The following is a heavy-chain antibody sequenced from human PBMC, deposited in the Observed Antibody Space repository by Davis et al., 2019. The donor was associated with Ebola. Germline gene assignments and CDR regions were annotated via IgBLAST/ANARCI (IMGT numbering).Heavy chain of an antibody. CDR3: ARGGYHDNSGYSHEAFDI. J-gene: IGHJ3*02. Sequence: GESLKISCAASGFTFSTYSMNWVRQAPGKGLEWVSSISSSSYFIYYADSLKGRFTVSRDNAKKSLYLQVDSLRAEDTAVYYCARGGYHDNSGYSHEAFDIWGQGTMVTVSS. D-gene: IGHD3-22*01. CDR2: ISSSSYFI. CDR1: GFTFSTYS. V-gene: IGHV3-21*01.